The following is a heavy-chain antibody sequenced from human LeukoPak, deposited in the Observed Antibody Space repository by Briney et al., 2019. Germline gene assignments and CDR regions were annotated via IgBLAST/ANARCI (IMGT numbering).Heavy chain of an antibody. CDR1: GFTFSSYS. Sequence: GGSLRLSCAASGFTFSSYSMNWVRQAPGKGLEWVSSISSSSSYIYCADSVKGRFTISRDNAKNSLYLQMNSLRAEDTAVYYCARAVAGTGGGFDYWGQGTLVTVSS. V-gene: IGHV3-21*01. CDR2: ISSSSSYI. D-gene: IGHD6-19*01. CDR3: ARAVAGTGGGFDY. J-gene: IGHJ4*02.